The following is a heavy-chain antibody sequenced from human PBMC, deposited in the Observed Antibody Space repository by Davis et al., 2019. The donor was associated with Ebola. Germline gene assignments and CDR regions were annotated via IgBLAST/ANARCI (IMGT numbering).Heavy chain of an antibody. CDR2: IFHTGTT. V-gene: IGHV4-61*01. D-gene: IGHD3-22*01. CDR3: ARVPHYYYERGAYHWYFDL. J-gene: IGHJ2*01. CDR1: GDSVSSGNYF. Sequence: PSETLSLTCTVSGDSVSSGNYFWSWVRQPPGKGLEWVAFIFHTGTTDYNPSLTSRVTMSVDTSKNQFSLKLSSVTVADTAVYYCARVPHYYYERGAYHWYFDLWGRGTLVTVSS.